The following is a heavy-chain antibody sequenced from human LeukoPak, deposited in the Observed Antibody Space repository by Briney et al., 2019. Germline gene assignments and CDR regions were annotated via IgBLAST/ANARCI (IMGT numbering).Heavy chain of an antibody. D-gene: IGHD1-14*01. CDR1: GFIFSDYG. V-gene: IGHV3-30*02. J-gene: IGHJ4*02. CDR3: AKSHQPLSD. CDR2: IRYDASNK. Sequence: GGPLRLSCAASGFIFSDYGMHWVRQAPGKGLDWVAFIRYDASNKYYADSVKGRFTISRDNSKNTLYLQMNSLKPEDTAVYYCAKSHQPLSDWGQGTLVTVSS.